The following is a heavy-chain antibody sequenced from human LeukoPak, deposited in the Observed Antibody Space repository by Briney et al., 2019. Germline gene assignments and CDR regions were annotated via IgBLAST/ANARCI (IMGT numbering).Heavy chain of an antibody. CDR1: GFTFTSFY. J-gene: IGHJ4*02. CDR2: ISPSGGST. CDR3: ARHRGYFDY. V-gene: IGHV1-46*01. Sequence: ASVKVSCKASGFTFTSFYIHWVRQAPGQGLEWMGIISPSGGSTTYAQNFQGRVTLTRDASTSTVYMELSSLRSDDTAVYSCARHRGYFDYWGQGTLVIVSS.